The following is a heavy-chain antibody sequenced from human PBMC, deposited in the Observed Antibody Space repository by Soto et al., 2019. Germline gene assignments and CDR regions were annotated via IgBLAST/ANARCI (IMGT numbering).Heavy chain of an antibody. CDR3: GRESEDVTSNFDD. CDR1: GFTFARES. J-gene: IGHJ4*02. CDR2: INNTTNYI. Sequence: XVTLLFPAASPGFTFARESMKWVPQAPGKGLEWVASINNTTNYIYYGDSMKGRFTISRDNDKNSLYLEMNSPRAENTAVYYCGRESEDVTSNFDDWGQGTMVTVSS. V-gene: IGHV3-21*06.